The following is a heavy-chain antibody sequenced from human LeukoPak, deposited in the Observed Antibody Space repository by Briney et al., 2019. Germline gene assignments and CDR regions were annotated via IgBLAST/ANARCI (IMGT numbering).Heavy chain of an antibody. CDR1: GFTFSSYG. J-gene: IGHJ4*02. V-gene: IGHV3-23*01. Sequence: PGGSLRLSCAASGFTFSSYGMSWVRQAPGKGLEWVSAISGSGGSTYYADSVKGRFTISRDNSKNTLYLQMNSLRAEDTAVYYCAKGRVITMIVVVIPMDFDYWGQGTLVTVSS. CDR2: ISGSGGST. CDR3: AKGRVITMIVVVIPMDFDY. D-gene: IGHD3-22*01.